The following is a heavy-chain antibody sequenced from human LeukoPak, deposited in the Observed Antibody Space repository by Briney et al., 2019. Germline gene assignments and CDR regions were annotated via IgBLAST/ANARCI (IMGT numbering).Heavy chain of an antibody. CDR1: GYTFTGYY. CDR3: ARVYYYDSSGAFDI. J-gene: IGHJ3*02. V-gene: IGHV1-2*06. CDR2: INPNSGGT. Sequence: GASVKVSCKASGYTFTGYYMHWVLQAPGQGLEWMGRINPNSGGTNYAQKFQGRVTMTRDTSISTAYMELSRLRSDDTAVYYCARVYYYDSSGAFDIWGQGTMVTVSS. D-gene: IGHD3-22*01.